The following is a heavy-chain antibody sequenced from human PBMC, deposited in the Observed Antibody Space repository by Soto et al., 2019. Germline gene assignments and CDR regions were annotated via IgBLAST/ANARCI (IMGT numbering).Heavy chain of an antibody. CDR3: ARVDGRYYDSSGYRTLSYYYYGMDV. V-gene: IGHV5-51*01. CDR2: IYPGDSDT. CDR1: GYSFTSYW. J-gene: IGHJ6*02. Sequence: GESLKISCKGSGYSFTSYWIGWVRQMPGKGLEWMGIIYPGDSDTRYSPSFQGQVTISADKSINTAYLQWSSLKASDTAMYYCARVDGRYYDSSGYRTLSYYYYGMDVWGQGTTVTVSS. D-gene: IGHD3-22*01.